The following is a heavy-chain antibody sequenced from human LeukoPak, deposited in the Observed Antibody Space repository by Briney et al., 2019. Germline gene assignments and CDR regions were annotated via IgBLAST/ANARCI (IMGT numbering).Heavy chain of an antibody. J-gene: IGHJ4*02. CDR3: AYSNYDPTFDY. CDR1: GGSISSYY. Sequence: SETLSLTCTVSGGSISSYYWSWIRQPPGKGLEWIGYIYYSGSTNYNPSLKSRVTISVDTSKNQFSLKVRSVTAADTAVYYCAYSNYDPTFDYWGQGTLVTVSS. CDR2: IYYSGST. D-gene: IGHD4-11*01. V-gene: IGHV4-59*12.